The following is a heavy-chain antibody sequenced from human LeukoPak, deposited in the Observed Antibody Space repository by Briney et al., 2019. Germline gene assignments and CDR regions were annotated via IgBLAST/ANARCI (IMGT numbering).Heavy chain of an antibody. J-gene: IGHJ4*02. CDR1: GFTFSSYA. CDR2: ISGSGGST. CDR3: AKDEGLYSSGWYGEGWYFDH. V-gene: IGHV3-23*01. D-gene: IGHD6-19*01. Sequence: GGSLRLSCAASGFTFSSYAMSWVRQAPGKGLEWVSAISGSGGSTYYADSVKGRFTISRDNSKNTLYLQMNSLRAEDTAVYYCAKDEGLYSSGWYGEGWYFDHWGQGTLVTVSS.